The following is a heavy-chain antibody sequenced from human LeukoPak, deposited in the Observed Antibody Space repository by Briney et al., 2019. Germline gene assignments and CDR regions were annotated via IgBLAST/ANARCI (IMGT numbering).Heavy chain of an antibody. J-gene: IGHJ4*02. D-gene: IGHD1-26*01. V-gene: IGHV4-59*08. CDR1: GGSISSYY. CDR3: ARHVGATLLLDY. Sequence: SETLSLTCTVSGGSISSYYWSWIRQPPGKGLEWIGYIYYSGSTNYNPSLKSRVTISVDTSKNQFSLKLSSVTAADTAVYYCARHVGATLLLDYWGQGTLVTVSS. CDR2: IYYSGST.